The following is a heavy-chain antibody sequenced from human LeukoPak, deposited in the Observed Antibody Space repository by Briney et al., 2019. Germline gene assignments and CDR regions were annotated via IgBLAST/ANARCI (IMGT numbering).Heavy chain of an antibody. Sequence: GGSLRLSCAASGFTFSSYSMNWVRQAPGKGLEWVSSISSSSSYIYYADSVKGRFTISRDNSKNTLYLQMNSLRAEDTAVYSCAKGAKWELPLDYWGQGTLVTVSS. D-gene: IGHD1-26*01. V-gene: IGHV3-21*04. CDR3: AKGAKWELPLDY. CDR2: ISSSSSYI. J-gene: IGHJ4*02. CDR1: GFTFSSYS.